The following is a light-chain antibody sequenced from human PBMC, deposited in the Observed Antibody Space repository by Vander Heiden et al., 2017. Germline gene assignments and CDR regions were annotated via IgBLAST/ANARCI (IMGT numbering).Light chain of an antibody. Sequence: DVVMTQSPLSLPVTLGQPASISCRSSRSLVFSDGNTFVNWLQQRPGQSPRRLIYKVSDRDSGVPDRFSGSGSGTDFTLKISRVKAEDVGVYFCMQGTHWPYTFGQGTKLEI. V-gene: IGKV2-30*01. J-gene: IGKJ2*01. CDR3: MQGTHWPYT. CDR2: KVS. CDR1: RSLVFSDGNTF.